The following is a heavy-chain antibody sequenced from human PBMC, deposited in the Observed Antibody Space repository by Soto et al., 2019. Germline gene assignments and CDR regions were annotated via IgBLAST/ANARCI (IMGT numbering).Heavy chain of an antibody. Sequence: DVPLVESGGVLVQPGRSLRLSCAASGFTFDDYAMQWVRQAPGKGLEWVSGIRWNSGTIAYADSVKGRFTISRDNAKNSLYLQMNSLRAEDTALYYCANLDMSGVGYWGQGTLVTVSS. J-gene: IGHJ4*02. CDR2: IRWNSGTI. V-gene: IGHV3-9*01. CDR1: GFTFDDYA. D-gene: IGHD3-10*01. CDR3: ANLDMSGVGY.